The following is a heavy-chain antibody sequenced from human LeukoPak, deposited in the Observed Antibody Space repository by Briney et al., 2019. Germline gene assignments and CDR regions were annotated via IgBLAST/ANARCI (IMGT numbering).Heavy chain of an antibody. CDR2: IYTSANT. CDR3: ARHRIWNDAGHDPFDI. Sequence: SETLSLTCNVSGASISSYYWSWIRQPPGKGLEWIGRIYTSANTNYSPSFKSRATISIDSSKNQFSLNLPSVTAADTAVYYCARHRIWNDAGHDPFDIWGQGTMVTVSS. D-gene: IGHD1-1*01. J-gene: IGHJ3*02. CDR1: GASISSYY. V-gene: IGHV4-4*07.